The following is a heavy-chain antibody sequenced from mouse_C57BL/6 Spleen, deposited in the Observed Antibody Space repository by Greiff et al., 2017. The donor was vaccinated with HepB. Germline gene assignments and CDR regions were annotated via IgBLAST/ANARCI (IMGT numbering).Heavy chain of an antibody. D-gene: IGHD1-1*01. CDR2: IRSKSNNYAT. V-gene: IGHV10-1*01. CDR1: GFSFNTYA. J-gene: IGHJ4*01. Sequence: EVQLVESGGGLVQPKGSLKLSCAASGFSFNTYAMNWVRQAPGKGLEWVARIRSKSNNYATYYADSVKDRFTISRDDSESMLYLQMNNLKTEDTAMYYCVRHPNYYGSSYDAMYYWGQGTSVTVSS. CDR3: VRHPNYYGSSYDAMYY.